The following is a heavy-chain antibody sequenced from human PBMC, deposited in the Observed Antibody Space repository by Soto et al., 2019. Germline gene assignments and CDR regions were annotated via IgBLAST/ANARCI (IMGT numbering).Heavy chain of an antibody. J-gene: IGHJ6*02. D-gene: IGHD1-1*01. V-gene: IGHV4-30-4*01. Sequence: PSETLSLTCTVSGGSINSADYYWNWIRQPPGRGLEWIGYVYYSGTTYYNPSLNSRATISSDTSKNQFSLTLTSVTAADTAVYYCARDNNPYYGMDVWGRGTTVTASS. CDR1: GGSINSADYY. CDR2: VYYSGTT. CDR3: ARDNNPYYGMDV.